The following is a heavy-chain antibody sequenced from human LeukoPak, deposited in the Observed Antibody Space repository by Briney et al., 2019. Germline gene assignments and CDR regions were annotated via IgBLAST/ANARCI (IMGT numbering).Heavy chain of an antibody. J-gene: IGHJ4*02. CDR3: ARGDGPTTIDSYSCGYYFGY. Sequence: SETLSLTCAVYGGSFSGYYWSWIRQPPGKGLEWIGEINHSGSTNYNPSLKSRVTISVDTSKNQFSLKLSSVTAADTAVYYCARGDGPTTIDSYSCGYYFGYWGQGTLVTVSS. CDR2: INHSGST. D-gene: IGHD3-22*01. CDR1: GGSFSGYY. V-gene: IGHV4-34*01.